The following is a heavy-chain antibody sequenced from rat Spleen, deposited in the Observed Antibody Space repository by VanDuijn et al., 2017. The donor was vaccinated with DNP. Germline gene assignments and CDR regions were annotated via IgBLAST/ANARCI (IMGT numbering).Heavy chain of an antibody. D-gene: IGHD1-11*01. Sequence: QVQLQQSGAELAKPGSSVKISCKSSGYTFTTYYMSWIKETTGQGLEYIGYINTGSGGTNYNEKFKGKATLTVDKSSSTALMQLSSLTPDDSAVYYCARGGGDYWGQGVMVTVSS. CDR3: ARGGGDY. CDR1: GYTFTTYY. CDR2: INTGSGGT. V-gene: IGHV1-43*01. J-gene: IGHJ2*01.